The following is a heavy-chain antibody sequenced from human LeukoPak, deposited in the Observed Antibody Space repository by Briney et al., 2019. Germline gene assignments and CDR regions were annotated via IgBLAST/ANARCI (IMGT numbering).Heavy chain of an antibody. Sequence: ASVKVSCKASGYSLTTYYMHWVRQAPGQGLEWMAIINPSGGSTSYAQKFQGRVTMTMDTSTSTVYMELSSLRSEDTAVYYCARGRPTMLVVVIDHWGQGTLVTVSS. CDR2: INPSGGST. J-gene: IGHJ4*02. D-gene: IGHD3-22*01. CDR3: ARGRPTMLVVVIDH. V-gene: IGHV1-46*01. CDR1: GYSLTTYY.